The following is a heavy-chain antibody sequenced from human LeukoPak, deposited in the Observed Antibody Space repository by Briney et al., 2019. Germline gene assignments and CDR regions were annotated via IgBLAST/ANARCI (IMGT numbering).Heavy chain of an antibody. CDR1: GYSFTSYW. D-gene: IGHD3-10*01. V-gene: IGHV5-51*01. CDR3: ARPGTVLLWFGELLPQDAFDI. J-gene: IGHJ3*02. CDR2: IYPGDSDT. Sequence: GESLKISCKGSGYSFTSYWIGWVRQMPGKGLEWMGTIYPGDSDTRYGPSFQGQVTISADKSISTAYLQWSSLKASDTAMYYCARPGTVLLWFGELLPQDAFDIWGQGTMVTVSS.